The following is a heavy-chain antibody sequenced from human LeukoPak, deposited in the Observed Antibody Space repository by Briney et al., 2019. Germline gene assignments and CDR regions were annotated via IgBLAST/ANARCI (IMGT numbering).Heavy chain of an antibody. CDR1: GYTFTSYG. CDR3: ARDGFLEWLSPLGAFDI. Sequence: ASVKVSCKASGYTFTSYGISWVRQAPGQGLEWMGWISAYNGNTNYAQKFQGRVTMTRDTSISTAYMELSRLRSDDTAVYYCARDGFLEWLSPLGAFDIWGQGTMVTVSS. CDR2: ISAYNGNT. V-gene: IGHV1-18*01. D-gene: IGHD3-3*01. J-gene: IGHJ3*02.